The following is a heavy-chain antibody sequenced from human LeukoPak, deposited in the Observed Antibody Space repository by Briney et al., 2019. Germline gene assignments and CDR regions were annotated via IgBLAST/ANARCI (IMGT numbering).Heavy chain of an antibody. CDR3: ATQYYYDSSGYYSSFDY. Sequence: SETLSLTCAVYGGSFSGYYWSWIRKPPGKGLEWIGEINHSGSTNYNPSLKSRVTISVDTSKNQFSLKLSSVTAADTAVYYCATQYYYDSSGYYSSFDYWGQGTLVTVSS. D-gene: IGHD3-22*01. CDR1: GGSFSGYY. J-gene: IGHJ4*02. V-gene: IGHV4-34*01. CDR2: INHSGST.